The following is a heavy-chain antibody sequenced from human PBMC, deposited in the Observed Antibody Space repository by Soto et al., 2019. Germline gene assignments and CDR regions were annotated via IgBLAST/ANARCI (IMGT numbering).Heavy chain of an antibody. J-gene: IGHJ4*02. V-gene: IGHV3-15*07. CDR3: TTEWGFRFLEWLLHGY. CDR2: IKSKTDGGTT. Sequence: GGSLRLSCAASGFTFSNAWMNWVRQAPGKGLEWVGRIKSKTDGGTTDYAAPVKGRFTISRDDSKNTLYLQMNSLKTEDTAVYYCTTEWGFRFLEWLLHGYWGQGTPVTVSS. CDR1: GFTFSNAW. D-gene: IGHD3-3*01.